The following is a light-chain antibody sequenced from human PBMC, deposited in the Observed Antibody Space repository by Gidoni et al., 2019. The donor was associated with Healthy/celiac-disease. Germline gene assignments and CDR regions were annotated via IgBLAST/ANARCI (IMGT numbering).Light chain of an antibody. J-gene: IGLJ3*02. Sequence: QSVLTQPPSPSATPGPRVTISCSGSSSNIGSNYVYWYQQLPGTAPKLLIYRNNQRPSGVPDRFSGSKSGTSASLAISGLRSEDEADYYCAAWDDSLSGRVFGGGTKLTVL. CDR1: SSNIGSNY. CDR2: RNN. CDR3: AAWDDSLSGRV. V-gene: IGLV1-47*01.